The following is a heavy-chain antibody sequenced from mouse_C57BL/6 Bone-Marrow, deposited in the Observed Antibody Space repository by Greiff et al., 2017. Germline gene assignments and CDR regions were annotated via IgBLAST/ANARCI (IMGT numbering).Heavy chain of an antibody. D-gene: IGHD1-1*01. CDR2: IDPANGNT. CDR3: ASGYYGSSLYWYFDV. Sequence: EVQLKESVAELVRPGASVKLSCTASGFNIKNTYMHWVKQRPEQGLEWIGRIDPANGNTKYAPKFQGKATITADTSSNTAYLQLSSLTSEDTAIYYCASGYYGSSLYWYFDVWGTGTTVTVSS. V-gene: IGHV14-3*01. J-gene: IGHJ1*03. CDR1: GFNIKNTY.